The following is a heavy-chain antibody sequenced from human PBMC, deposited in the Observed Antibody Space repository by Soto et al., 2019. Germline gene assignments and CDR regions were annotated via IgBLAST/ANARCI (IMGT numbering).Heavy chain of an antibody. V-gene: IGHV4-39*07. CDR1: GGSINRDDSY. Sequence: SETLSLTCTVSGGSINRDDSYWGWIRQPPGKGPEWFGSIYYTGGAYYNPSLKSRVTISIDPSKNQFSLKLSSVTAADTAVYYCARTPVTRYYFDYWGQGTLVTVSS. D-gene: IGHD4-17*01. J-gene: IGHJ4*02. CDR3: ARTPVTRYYFDY. CDR2: IYYTGGA.